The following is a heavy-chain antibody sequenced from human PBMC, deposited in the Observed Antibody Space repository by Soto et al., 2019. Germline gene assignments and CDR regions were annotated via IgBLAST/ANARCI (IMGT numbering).Heavy chain of an antibody. CDR1: SGSISSGGYY. CDR3: ARETARNSNKRVDTAMVRPFDY. J-gene: IGHJ4*02. CDR2: IYYSGST. Sequence: QVQLQESGPGLVKPSQTLSLTCTVSSGSISSGGYYWSWIRQHPGKGLEWIGYIYYSGSTYYNPSLKSRVTISVDTSKNQFSLKLSSVTAADTAVYYCARETARNSNKRVDTAMVRPFDYWGQGTLVTVSS. D-gene: IGHD5-18*01. V-gene: IGHV4-31*03.